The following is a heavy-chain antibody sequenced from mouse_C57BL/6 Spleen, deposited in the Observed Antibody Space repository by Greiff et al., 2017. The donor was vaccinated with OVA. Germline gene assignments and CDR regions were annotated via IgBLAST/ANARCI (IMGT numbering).Heavy chain of an antibody. CDR1: GYTFTDYN. V-gene: IGHV1-22*01. J-gene: IGHJ3*01. CDR3: ARNREFYGSGFAY. Sequence: LVEPGASVKMSCKASGYTFTDYNMHWVKQSHGKSLEWIGYINPNNGGTSYNQKFKGKATLTVNKSSSTAYMELRSLTSEDSAVYYCARNREFYGSGFAYWGQGTLVTVSA. CDR2: INPNNGGT. D-gene: IGHD1-1*01.